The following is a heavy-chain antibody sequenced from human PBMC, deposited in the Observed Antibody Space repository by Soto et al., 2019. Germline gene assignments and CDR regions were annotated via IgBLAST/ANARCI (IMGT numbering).Heavy chain of an antibody. J-gene: IGHJ3*02. CDR1: GFTFDDYA. CDR3: AKDLGSLIVATIGGAFDI. Sequence: GGSLRLSCAASGFTFDDYAMHWVRQAPGKGLEWVSGISWNSGSIGYADSVKGRFTISRDNAKNSLYLQMNSLRAEDTALYYCAKDLGSLIVATIGGAFDIWGQGTMVTVSS. D-gene: IGHD5-12*01. V-gene: IGHV3-9*01. CDR2: ISWNSGSI.